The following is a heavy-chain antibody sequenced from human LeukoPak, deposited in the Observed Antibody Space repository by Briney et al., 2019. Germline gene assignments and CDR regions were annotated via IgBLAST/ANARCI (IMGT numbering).Heavy chain of an antibody. D-gene: IGHD2-15*01. J-gene: IGHJ6*02. CDR3: ARLKGNRYCSGGNCFGRKDGYYYGMDF. CDR1: GYTFTSYG. CDR2: ISGYNGDT. Sequence: ASVKISCKASGYTFTSYGISWVRQAPGQGLEWMGWISGYNGDTKYAQKVQGRVTMTTDTYTSTVYVELRSLRSDDTAVYYCARLKGNRYCSGGNCFGRKDGYYYGMDFWGQGTTVTVSS. V-gene: IGHV1-18*01.